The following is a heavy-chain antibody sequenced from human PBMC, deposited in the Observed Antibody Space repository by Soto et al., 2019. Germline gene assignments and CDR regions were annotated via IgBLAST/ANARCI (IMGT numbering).Heavy chain of an antibody. V-gene: IGHV5-10-1*03. CDR1: GYSFTSSW. Sequence: EVQLVQSGAEVKKPGESLRISCKGSGYSFTSSWITWVRQMPGKGLEWMGRIGPSDSYTNYSPSFEGHVTISADKPITTAYLQWSSLKASDSAMYYCASHSSGSPSGSMDVWGQGTTVTVSS. CDR2: IGPSDSYT. J-gene: IGHJ6*02. CDR3: ASHSSGSPSGSMDV. D-gene: IGHD6-19*01.